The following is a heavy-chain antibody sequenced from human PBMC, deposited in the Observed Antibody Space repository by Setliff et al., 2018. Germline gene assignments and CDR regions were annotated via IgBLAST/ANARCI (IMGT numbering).Heavy chain of an antibody. V-gene: IGHV4-39*07. D-gene: IGHD3-22*01. Sequence: SETLSLTCNVSGGSISGNSYYWGWIRQPPGKGLEWIGSTYYRGSTYYNPSLKSRVTMSVDTSKKHFSLRLSSVTAADTAVYYCARAPRYFDSTGSYFDYWAQGTLVTVSS. J-gene: IGHJ4*02. CDR2: TYYRGST. CDR1: GGSISGNSYY. CDR3: ARAPRYFDSTGSYFDY.